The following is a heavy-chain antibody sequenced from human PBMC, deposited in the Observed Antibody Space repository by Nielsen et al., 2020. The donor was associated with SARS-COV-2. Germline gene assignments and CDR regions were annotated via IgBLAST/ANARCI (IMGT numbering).Heavy chain of an antibody. Sequence: SLKISCAASGFTFDDYAMHWVRQAPGKGLEWVSGISWNSGSIGYADSVKGRFTISRDNSKNTLYLQMNSLRVEDTALYYCAKDSTLDCWGQGTLVTVSS. CDR2: ISWNSGSI. CDR1: GFTFDDYA. CDR3: AKDSTLDC. J-gene: IGHJ4*02. V-gene: IGHV3-9*01.